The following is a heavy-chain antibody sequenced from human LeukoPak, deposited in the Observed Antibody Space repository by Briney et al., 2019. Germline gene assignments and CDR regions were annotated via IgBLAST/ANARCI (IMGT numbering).Heavy chain of an antibody. CDR1: GFTFSSYA. V-gene: IGHV3-23*01. CDR2: ISGSGGST. CDR3: AKAYTSGWYSLTLPAG. Sequence: PGGSLRLSCAASGFTFSSYAMSWVRQAPGKGLEWVSVISGSGGSTYYADSVKGRFTISRDNSKNTLYLQMNSLRAEDTAVYYCAKAYTSGWYSLTLPAGWGQGTLVTVSS. J-gene: IGHJ4*02. D-gene: IGHD6-19*01.